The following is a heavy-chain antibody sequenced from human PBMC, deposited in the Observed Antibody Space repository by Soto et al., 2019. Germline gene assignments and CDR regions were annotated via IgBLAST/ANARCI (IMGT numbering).Heavy chain of an antibody. J-gene: IGHJ4*02. Sequence: QGQLVESGGGVVQPGRSLRLSCVASGFSFSRYGMHWVRQAPGKGLEWVAVIWYDGSNKYYRDSVKGRFTISRDNSKNTVYLQMNSLRAEDTAVYYCAKDRGYSSLYYRDSWGQGTLVTVSS. CDR3: AKDRGYSSLYYRDS. CDR1: GFSFSRYG. CDR2: IWYDGSNK. D-gene: IGHD5-18*01. V-gene: IGHV3-33*06.